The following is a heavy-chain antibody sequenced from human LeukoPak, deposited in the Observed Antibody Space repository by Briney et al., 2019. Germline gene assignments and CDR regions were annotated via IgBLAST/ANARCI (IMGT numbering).Heavy chain of an antibody. Sequence: SETLSLTCTVSGGSISSGGYYWSWIRQPPGKGLERIGYIYHSGSTYYNPSLKSRVTISVDRSKNQFSLKLSSVTAADTAVYYCARGEYYFDYWGQGTLVTVSS. CDR3: ARGEYYFDY. J-gene: IGHJ4*02. CDR2: IYHSGST. V-gene: IGHV4-30-2*01. D-gene: IGHD3-16*01. CDR1: GGSISSGGYY.